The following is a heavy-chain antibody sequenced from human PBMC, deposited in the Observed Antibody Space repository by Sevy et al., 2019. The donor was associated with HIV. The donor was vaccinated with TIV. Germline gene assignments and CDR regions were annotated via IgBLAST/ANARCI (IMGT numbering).Heavy chain of an antibody. CDR3: ARDMSVVTNRGYYYYGMDV. CDR2: INPNSGGT. V-gene: IGHV1-2*02. Sequence: ASVKVSCKASGYTFTGYYMHWVRQAPGQGLEWMGWINPNSGGTNYGQKFQGRVTMTRDTSISTAYMELSRLRSDDTAVYYCARDMSVVTNRGYYYYGMDVRGQGTTVTVSS. D-gene: IGHD2-21*02. CDR1: GYTFTGYY. J-gene: IGHJ6*02.